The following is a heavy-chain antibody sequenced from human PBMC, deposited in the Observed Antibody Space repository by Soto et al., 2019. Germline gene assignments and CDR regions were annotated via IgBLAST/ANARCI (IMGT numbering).Heavy chain of an antibody. CDR2: ISDAGGGT. V-gene: IGHV3-64D*06. CDR1: AFTLRIYT. D-gene: IGHD6-19*01. CDR3: VTGYSSGWYVIY. Sequence: EGSLRLSCSASAFTLRIYTMLWVRPAPGKGPEYLSAISDAGGGTYYADSVKGRFTISRDVPKNTLYLQMSKLRAEDTAVYYGVTGYSSGWYVIYWCPGALVTIFS. J-gene: IGHJ4*02.